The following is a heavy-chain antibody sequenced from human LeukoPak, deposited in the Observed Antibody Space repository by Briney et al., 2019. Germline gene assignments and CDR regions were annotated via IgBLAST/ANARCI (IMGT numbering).Heavy chain of an antibody. CDR2: INHSGSP. CDR3: ARGFYDSSGYSY. CDR1: GGSFSGYY. Sequence: SETLSLTCAVYGGSFSGYYWSWIRQPPGKGLEWIGEINHSGSPNYNPSLKSRVTISVDTSKNQFSLKLSSVTAADTAVYYCARGFYDSSGYSYWGQGTLVTVSS. J-gene: IGHJ4*02. V-gene: IGHV4-34*01. D-gene: IGHD3-22*01.